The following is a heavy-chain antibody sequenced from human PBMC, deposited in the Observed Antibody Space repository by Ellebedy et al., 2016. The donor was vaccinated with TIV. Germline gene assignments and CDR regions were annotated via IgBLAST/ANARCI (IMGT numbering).Heavy chain of an antibody. D-gene: IGHD5-12*01. CDR2: IIPIFGAA. J-gene: IGHJ6*02. Sequence: AASVKVSCKASGGTFSSYVISWVRQAPGQGLEWMGGIIPIFGAANYAQKFQGRVSITADDSTSTAYMELSSLRSEDTAVYFCATKSNGGDDLWYYYGMDVWGQGTTVTVSS. CDR1: GGTFSSYV. CDR3: ATKSNGGDDLWYYYGMDV. V-gene: IGHV1-69*13.